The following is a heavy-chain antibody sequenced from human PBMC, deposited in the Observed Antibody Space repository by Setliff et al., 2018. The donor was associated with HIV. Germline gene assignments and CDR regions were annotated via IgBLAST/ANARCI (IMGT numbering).Heavy chain of an antibody. CDR2: INPNSGGT. CDR1: GHTFTGYY. Sequence: ASVKVSCKASGHTFTGYYMHWVRQAPGQGLEWMGWINPNSGGTNYAQKFQGWVTMTRDTSISTAYMELSRLRSDDTAVYYCARVGGRDGYNWEYYFDYWGQGTLVTVSS. D-gene: IGHD5-12*01. V-gene: IGHV1-2*04. CDR3: ARVGGRDGYNWEYYFDY. J-gene: IGHJ4*02.